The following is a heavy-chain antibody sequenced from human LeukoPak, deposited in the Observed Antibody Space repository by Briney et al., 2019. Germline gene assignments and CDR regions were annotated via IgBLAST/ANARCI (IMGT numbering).Heavy chain of an antibody. J-gene: IGHJ4*02. V-gene: IGHV3-7*03. Sequence: GGSLRLSCAASGFTFSRFRMSWVRQAPGKGLEWVANINQDGSEKYYVDSVKGRFTISRDSSKNTLFLQMNRLRPEDAAVYYCAKAPVTTCRGAFCYPFDYWGLGTLVTVSS. CDR1: GFTFSRFR. CDR2: INQDGSEK. D-gene: IGHD2-15*01. CDR3: AKAPVTTCRGAFCYPFDY.